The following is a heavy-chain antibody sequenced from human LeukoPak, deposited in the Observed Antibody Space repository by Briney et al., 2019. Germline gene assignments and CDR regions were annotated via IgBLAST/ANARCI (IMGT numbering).Heavy chain of an antibody. CDR2: IRYDGSNK. D-gene: IGHD1-26*01. J-gene: IGHJ4*02. CDR3: AKGSGDYEYFDH. CDR1: GFTFSSYG. Sequence: GGSLRLSCAASGFTFSSYGMHWVRQAPGKGLEWVAFIRYDGSNKYYADSVKGRFTISRDNSKNTLSLQMNSLRPDDTAVYYCAKGSGDYEYFDHWGQGTLVTVSS. V-gene: IGHV3-30*02.